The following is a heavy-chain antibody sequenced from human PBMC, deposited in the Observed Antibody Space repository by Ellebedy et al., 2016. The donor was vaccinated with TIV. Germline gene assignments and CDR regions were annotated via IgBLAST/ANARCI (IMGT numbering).Heavy chain of an antibody. J-gene: IGHJ4*02. Sequence: GESLKISCAASGFTFSSYGMYWVRQTPGKGLEYVAFIWFDGSNEYYEDSVKGRFTISRDSSKNTLYLQMNSLRAEDTAVYYCTRDAAGNGGKLDYWGQGALVTVSS. CDR3: TRDAAGNGGKLDY. CDR2: IWFDGSNE. V-gene: IGHV3-33*07. D-gene: IGHD4-23*01. CDR1: GFTFSSYG.